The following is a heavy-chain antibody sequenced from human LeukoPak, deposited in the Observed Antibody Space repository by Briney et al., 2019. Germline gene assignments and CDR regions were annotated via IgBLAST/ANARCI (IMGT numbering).Heavy chain of an antibody. J-gene: IGHJ6*03. CDR2: IYTSGST. V-gene: IGHV4-4*07. D-gene: IGHD6-6*01. CDR3: ARVDEYSSSRVYYYYMDV. Sequence: SQTLSLTCTVSGGSISSYYWSWIRQPAGKGLEWIGRIYTSGSTNYNPSLKSRVTMSVDTSKNQFSLKLSSVTAADTAVYYCARVDEYSSSRVYYYYMDVWGKGTTVTVSS. CDR1: GGSISSYY.